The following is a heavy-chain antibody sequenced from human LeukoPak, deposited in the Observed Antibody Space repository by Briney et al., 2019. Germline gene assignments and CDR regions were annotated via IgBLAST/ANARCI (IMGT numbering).Heavy chain of an antibody. CDR1: GFTLNTND. J-gene: IGHJ4*01. CDR3: VRQGPGDNCR. D-gene: IGHD4-23*01. V-gene: IGHV3-66*02. CDR2: MYPGGSV. Sequence: GGSLRLSCAASGFTLNTNDMNWVRQAPGKGLEWVSLMYPGGSVYYTDSVKGRFTVSRDISKNTTFLQMNTLRPDDTALYYCVRQGPGDNCRWGQGTLVTVSP.